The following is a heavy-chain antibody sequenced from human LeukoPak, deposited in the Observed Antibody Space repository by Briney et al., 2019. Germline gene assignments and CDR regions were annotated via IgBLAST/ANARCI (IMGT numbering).Heavy chain of an antibody. CDR1: GFTFSSYA. J-gene: IGHJ4*02. V-gene: IGHV3-23*01. D-gene: IGHD3-10*01. Sequence: PGGSLRLSCAASGFTFSSYAMHWVRQAPGKGLECVSAISGSGGSTYYADSVKGRFTISRDNSRNTLYLQMNSLRAEDTAVYYCAKLVSVRGDRLTSFDYWGQGTLVTVSS. CDR3: AKLVSVRGDRLTSFDY. CDR2: ISGSGGST.